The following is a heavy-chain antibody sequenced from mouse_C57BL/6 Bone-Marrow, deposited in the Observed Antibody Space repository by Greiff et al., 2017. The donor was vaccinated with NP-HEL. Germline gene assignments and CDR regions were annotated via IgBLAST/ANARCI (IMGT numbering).Heavy chain of an antibody. CDR2: IYPGSGNT. D-gene: IGHD2-1*01. CDR1: GYTFTDYY. V-gene: IGHV1-76*01. CDR3: ARGGNYPY. Sequence: QVQLQQSGAELVRPGASVKLSCKASGYTFTDYYINWVKQRPGQGLEWIARIYPGSGNTYYNEKFKGKATLTAEKSSSTAYMQLSSLTSEDSAVYFCARGGNYPYWGQGTTLTVSS. J-gene: IGHJ2*01.